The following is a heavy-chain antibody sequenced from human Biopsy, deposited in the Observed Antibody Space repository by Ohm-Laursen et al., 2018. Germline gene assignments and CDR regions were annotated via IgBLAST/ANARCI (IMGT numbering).Heavy chain of an antibody. D-gene: IGHD6-6*01. CDR1: GYSFSTYD. CDR2: TIPSSGKT. Sequence: GASVKVSCNASGYSFSTYDVNWVRQARGQGLEWMGWTIPSSGKTGYAQRFQGRVTLTMNTSISTAYMELSGLRSEDTAVYFCARGYSRRVSIFEASIYWFDTWGQGTLVTVSS. CDR3: ARGYSRRVSIFEASIYWFDT. V-gene: IGHV1-8*01. J-gene: IGHJ5*02.